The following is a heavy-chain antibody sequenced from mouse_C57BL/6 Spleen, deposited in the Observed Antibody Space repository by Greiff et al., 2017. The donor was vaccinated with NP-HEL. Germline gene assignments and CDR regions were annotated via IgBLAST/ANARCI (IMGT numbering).Heavy chain of an antibody. CDR1: GYTFTSYW. D-gene: IGHD2-5*01. V-gene: IGHV1-50*01. J-gene: IGHJ2*01. CDR3: AGSNDY. CDR2: IDPSDSYT. Sequence: VQLQQPGAELVKPGASVKLSCKASGYTFTSYWMQWVKQRPGQGLEWIGEIDPSDSYTNYNQKFKGKATWTVDTSSSTAYMQLSSLTSEDSAVYYCAGSNDYWGQGTTLTVSS.